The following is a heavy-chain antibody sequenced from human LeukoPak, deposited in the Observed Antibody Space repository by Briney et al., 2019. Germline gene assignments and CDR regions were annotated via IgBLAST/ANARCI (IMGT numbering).Heavy chain of an antibody. CDR2: INSDGYST. V-gene: IGHV3-74*01. CDR1: GFTFSSYW. CDR3: ARDLAHGMDV. Sequence: GGTLRLSCAASGFTFSSYWMHWVRQAAGKGLVWGSHINSDGYSTSYADSVKGRFTISRDNANHTLYLQMNSLRAEDTAVYYCARDLAHGMDVWGQGTTVTVSS. J-gene: IGHJ6*02.